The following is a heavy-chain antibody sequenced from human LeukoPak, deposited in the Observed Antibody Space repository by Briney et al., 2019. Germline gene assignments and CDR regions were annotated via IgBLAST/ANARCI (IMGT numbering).Heavy chain of an antibody. Sequence: SETLSLTCTVSGGSISSYYWSWIRQPPGKGLEWIGYIYYSGSTNYNPSLKSRVTISVDTSKNQFSLKRSTVTAADTAVYYCAGVGSGYDYHWGQGTLVTVSS. CDR1: GGSISSYY. CDR3: AGVGSGYDYH. J-gene: IGHJ5*02. CDR2: IYYSGST. V-gene: IGHV4-59*01. D-gene: IGHD5-12*01.